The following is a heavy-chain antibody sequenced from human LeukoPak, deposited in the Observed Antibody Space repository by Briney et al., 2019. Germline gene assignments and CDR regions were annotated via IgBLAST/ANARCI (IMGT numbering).Heavy chain of an antibody. V-gene: IGHV4-38-2*01. J-gene: IGHJ4*02. CDR3: ARLPPFGVETN. CDR2: IYHSGST. D-gene: IGHD3-3*01. Sequence: SETLSLTCAVSGYSISSGYYWGWIRQPPGKGLEWIGSIYHSGSTYYNPSLKSRVTISVDTSKNQFSLKLSSLTAADTAVYYFARLPPFGVETNWGQGTLGTVSS. CDR1: GYSISSGYY.